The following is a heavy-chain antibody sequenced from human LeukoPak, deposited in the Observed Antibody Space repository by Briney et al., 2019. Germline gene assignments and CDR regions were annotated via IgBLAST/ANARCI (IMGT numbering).Heavy chain of an antibody. V-gene: IGHV3-74*01. J-gene: IGHJ5*02. D-gene: IGHD1-14*01. CDR2: INTDGSST. CDR3: ARVRFPEGFDP. CDR1: GFTFSSYW. Sequence: GGSLRLSCAASGFTFSSYWMHWVRQAPGKGLVWVSRINTDGSSTSYADSVKGRFTISRDNAKNTPYLQMNSLRAEDTAVYYCARVRFPEGFDPWGQGTLVTVSS.